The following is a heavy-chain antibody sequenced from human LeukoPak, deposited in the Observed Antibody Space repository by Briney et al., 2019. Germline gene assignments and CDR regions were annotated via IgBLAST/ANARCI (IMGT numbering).Heavy chain of an antibody. D-gene: IGHD3-3*01. CDR3: ARAPYYDFWSGYHGSIFDY. Sequence: PSETLSLTCTVSGGSISSRYWSWIRQPPGKGLEWIGYIYYSGSTNYNPSLKSRVTISVDTSKNQFSLKLSSVTAADTAVYYCARAPYYDFWSGYHGSIFDYWGQGTLVTVSS. V-gene: IGHV4-59*11. J-gene: IGHJ4*02. CDR1: GGSISSRY. CDR2: IYYSGST.